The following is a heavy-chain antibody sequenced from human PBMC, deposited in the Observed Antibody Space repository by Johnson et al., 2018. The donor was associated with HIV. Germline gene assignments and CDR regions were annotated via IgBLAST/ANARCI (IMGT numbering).Heavy chain of an antibody. D-gene: IGHD1-26*01. Sequence: QVQLVESGGGVVQPGRSLRLSCAASGFTFSSYAMHWVRQAPGKGLEWVAVISYDGSNKYYADSVKGRFTISRDNSKNTLYLQMNSLRAEDTAVYYCAKDLSQWELRPDAFDIWGQGTMVTVSS. CDR2: ISYDGSNK. J-gene: IGHJ3*02. V-gene: IGHV3-30-3*01. CDR1: GFTFSSYA. CDR3: AKDLSQWELRPDAFDI.